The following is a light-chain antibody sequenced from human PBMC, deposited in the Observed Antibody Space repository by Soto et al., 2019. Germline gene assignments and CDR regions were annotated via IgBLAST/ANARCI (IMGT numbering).Light chain of an antibody. J-gene: IGKJ1*01. V-gene: IGKV1-5*01. CDR3: QQYNTYSRT. CDR2: DAS. Sequence: IQMTQSPSTLSASVGDRVSITCRASQSISGWLAWYQQKPGKAPKLLIYDASTLESGVPSRFSGSGSGTEFTLTISSLQPDDFATYYCQQYNTYSRTFGQGTKVEIK. CDR1: QSISGW.